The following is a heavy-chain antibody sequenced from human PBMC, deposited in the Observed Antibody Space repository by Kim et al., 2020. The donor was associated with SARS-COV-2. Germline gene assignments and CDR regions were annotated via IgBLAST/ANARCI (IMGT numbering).Heavy chain of an antibody. D-gene: IGHD2-8*01. J-gene: IGHJ6*02. Sequence: SVKVSCKASGGTFSSYAISWVRQAPGQGLEWMGGIIPIFGTANYAQKFQGRVTITADESTSTAYMELSSLRSEDTAVYYCARVTGYCTNGVCYYYYGMDVWGQGTTVTVSS. V-gene: IGHV1-69*13. CDR3: ARVTGYCTNGVCYYYYGMDV. CDR2: IIPIFGTA. CDR1: GGTFSSYA.